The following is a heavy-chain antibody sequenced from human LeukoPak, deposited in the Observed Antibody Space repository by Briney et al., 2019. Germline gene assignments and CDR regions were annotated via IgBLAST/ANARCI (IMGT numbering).Heavy chain of an antibody. V-gene: IGHV1-2*02. CDR2: INPNSGGT. Sequence: ASVKVSCKASGYTFTGYYMHWVRQAPGQGLEWMGWINPNSGGTYYAQKFQGRVTMTRDTSISTAYMELSRLRSDDTAVYYCARGRRRLVGFDPWGQGTLVTVSS. CDR1: GYTFTGYY. CDR3: ARGRRRLVGFDP. J-gene: IGHJ5*02.